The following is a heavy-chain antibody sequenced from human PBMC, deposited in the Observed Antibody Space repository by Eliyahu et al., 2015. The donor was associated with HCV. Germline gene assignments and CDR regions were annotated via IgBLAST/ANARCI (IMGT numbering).Heavy chain of an antibody. J-gene: IGHJ6*02. CDR3: ARRNAMDV. CDR2: INQDGSEK. V-gene: IGHV3-7*01. CDR1: GFTIXTYW. Sequence: EVQVEESGGGLVQPGGSLRXXCAASGFTIXTYWMTXVRXAPGKGLEWXANINQDGSEKFYVDSVKGRFSISRDNAKNSLYLQLNSLRAEDTSVYYCARRNAMDVWGQGTAVTVSS.